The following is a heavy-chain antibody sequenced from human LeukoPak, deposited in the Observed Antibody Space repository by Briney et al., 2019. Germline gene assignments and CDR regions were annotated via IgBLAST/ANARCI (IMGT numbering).Heavy chain of an antibody. J-gene: IGHJ6*03. V-gene: IGHV4-59*01. Sequence: SETLSLTCTVSGGSISSYYWSWIRQPPGKGLEWIGYIYYSGGTNYNPSLKSRVTISVDTSKNQFSLKLSSVTAADTAVYYCARVLGYCSGGSCYSYDGYYMDVWGKGTTVTVSS. D-gene: IGHD2-15*01. CDR3: ARVLGYCSGGSCYSYDGYYMDV. CDR1: GGSISSYY. CDR2: IYYSGGT.